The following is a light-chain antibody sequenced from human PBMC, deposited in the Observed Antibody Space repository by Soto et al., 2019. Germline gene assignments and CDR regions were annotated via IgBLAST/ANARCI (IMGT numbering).Light chain of an antibody. CDR1: QGISHY. Sequence: DIQMTQSPSSLSASVGDTVTITCRASQGISHYLAWYQQRPGKVPKLLIHTASILQSGVSSRFSASGSGTDFTLTISRLQPEDVATYYCQKYDRVPWTFGRGTKVEIK. V-gene: IGKV1-27*01. CDR2: TAS. CDR3: QKYDRVPWT. J-gene: IGKJ1*01.